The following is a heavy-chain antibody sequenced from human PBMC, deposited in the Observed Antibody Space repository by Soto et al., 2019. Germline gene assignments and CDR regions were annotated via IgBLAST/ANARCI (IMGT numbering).Heavy chain of an antibody. CDR3: AKDLQGLRFLEWSLYYYGMDV. Sequence: GGSLRLSCAASGFTFSSYGMHWVRQAPGKGLEWVAVISYDGSNKYYTDSVKGRFTISRDNSKNTLYLQMNSLRAEDTAVYYCAKDLQGLRFLEWSLYYYGMDVWGQGTTVTVSS. J-gene: IGHJ6*02. V-gene: IGHV3-30*18. CDR1: GFTFSSYG. D-gene: IGHD3-3*01. CDR2: ISYDGSNK.